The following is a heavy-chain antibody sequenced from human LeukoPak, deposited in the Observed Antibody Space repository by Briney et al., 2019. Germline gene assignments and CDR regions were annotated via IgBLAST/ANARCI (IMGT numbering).Heavy chain of an antibody. CDR2: IIPIFGTA. CDR3: ARDHPSSNTDTN. CDR1: GGTFSSYA. J-gene: IGHJ4*02. V-gene: IGHV1-69*05. D-gene: IGHD6-13*01. Sequence: GASVKVSCKASGGTFSSYAISWVRQAPGQGLEWMGGIIPIFGTANYAQKLQGRVTMTTDTSTSTAYMELRSLRSDDTAVYYCARDHPSSNTDTNWGQGTLVTVSS.